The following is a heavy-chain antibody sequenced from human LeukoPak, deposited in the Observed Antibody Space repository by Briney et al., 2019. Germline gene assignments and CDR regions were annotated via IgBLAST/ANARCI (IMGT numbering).Heavy chain of an antibody. V-gene: IGHV4-30-2*01. CDR1: GGSISSGGYS. CDR2: FYYSGST. D-gene: IGHD3-10*01. J-gene: IGHJ6*02. CDR3: ASTRGDYYYGMDV. Sequence: SETLSLTCAVSGGSISSGGYSWTWIRQPPGKGLEWIGYFYYSGSTYYNPSLKSRVTISVDRSKNQFSLKLTSVTAADTAVYCCASTRGDYYYGMDVWGQGTTVTVSS.